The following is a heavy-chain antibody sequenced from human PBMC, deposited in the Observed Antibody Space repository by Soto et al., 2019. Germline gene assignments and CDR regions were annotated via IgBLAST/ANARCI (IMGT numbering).Heavy chain of an antibody. V-gene: IGHV3-30-3*01. CDR3: ARGSKDGYMDY. Sequence: GGSLRLSCAASGFTFSSYAMHWVRQAPGKGLEWVAVISYDGSNKYYADSVKGRFTISRDNSKNTLYLQMNSLRAEDTAVYYCARGSKDGYMDYWGQGTLVTVSS. CDR1: GFTFSSYA. J-gene: IGHJ4*02. D-gene: IGHD4-4*01. CDR2: ISYDGSNK.